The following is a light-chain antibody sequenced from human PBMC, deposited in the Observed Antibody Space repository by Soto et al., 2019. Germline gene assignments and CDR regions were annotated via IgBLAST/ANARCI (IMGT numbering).Light chain of an antibody. Sequence: QSVLTQPPSASGTPGQKVTISCSGSTSNVGTYTVDWYQQVPGAAPKLLIYTNTERPSGVPDRFSGSKSGTSASLAISGLQSEDEADYYCAAWDDSLNIPVFGGGIKLTVL. J-gene: IGLJ2*01. CDR2: TNT. V-gene: IGLV1-44*01. CDR3: AAWDDSLNIPV. CDR1: TSNVGTYT.